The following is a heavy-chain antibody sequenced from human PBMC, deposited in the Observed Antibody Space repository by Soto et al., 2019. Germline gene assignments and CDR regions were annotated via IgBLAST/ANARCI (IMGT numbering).Heavy chain of an antibody. Sequence: QVQLVQSGAEEKKPGASVKVSCKASGYTFTSYAMHWVRQAPGQRLEWMGWINAGNGNTKYSQKFQGRVTITRDTSASTAYMELSSLRAEDTAVYYCARWHVRAVAGDFDYWGQGTLVTVSS. V-gene: IGHV1-3*05. CDR1: GYTFTSYA. CDR3: ARWHVRAVAGDFDY. D-gene: IGHD6-19*01. J-gene: IGHJ4*02. CDR2: INAGNGNT.